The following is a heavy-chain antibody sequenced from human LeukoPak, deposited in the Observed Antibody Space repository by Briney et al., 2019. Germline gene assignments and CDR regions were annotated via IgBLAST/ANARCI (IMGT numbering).Heavy chain of an antibody. CDR3: AKENPYYYDSSEDQGY. CDR2: IRYDGSNK. D-gene: IGHD3-22*01. V-gene: IGHV3-30*02. CDR1: GFTFSGYD. Sequence: PGGSLRLSCAASGFTFSGYDMHWVRQAPGKGLEWVAFIRYDGSNKYYADSVKGRFTISRDNSKNTLYLQMNSLRAEDTAVYYCAKENPYYYDSSEDQGYWGQGTLVTVSS. J-gene: IGHJ4*02.